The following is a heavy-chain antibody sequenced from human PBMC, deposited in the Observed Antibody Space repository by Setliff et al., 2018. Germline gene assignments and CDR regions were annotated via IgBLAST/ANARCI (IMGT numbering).Heavy chain of an antibody. CDR1: GITFKNAW. V-gene: IGHV3-15*01. Sequence: GGSLRLSCSVSGITFKNAWMTWIRQAPGKGPEWVGRIKSSSEGATTDYGAPAKVRLTISRDDSKNMIYLQMNNLKIEDTGFYYCTTGPRDSRNYLTWLGTWGQGTLVTVSS. CDR3: TTGPRDSRNYLTWLGT. D-gene: IGHD3-22*01. J-gene: IGHJ5*02. CDR2: IKSSSEGATT.